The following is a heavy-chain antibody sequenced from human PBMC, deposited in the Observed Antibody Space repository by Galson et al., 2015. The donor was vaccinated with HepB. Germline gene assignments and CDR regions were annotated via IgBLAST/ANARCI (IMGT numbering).Heavy chain of an antibody. CDR3: AKAPYSSSWINWFDP. J-gene: IGHJ5*02. CDR1: GFTFSSYA. V-gene: IGHV3-23*01. Sequence: SLRLSCAASGFTFSSYAMSWVRQAPGKGLEWVSAISGSGGSTYYADSVKGRFTISRDNSKNTLYLQMNSLRAEDTDVYYCAKAPYSSSWINWFDPWGQGTLVTVSS. D-gene: IGHD6-13*01. CDR2: ISGSGGST.